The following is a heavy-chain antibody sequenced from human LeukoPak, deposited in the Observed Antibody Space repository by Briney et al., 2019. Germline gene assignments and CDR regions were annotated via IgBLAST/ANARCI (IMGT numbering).Heavy chain of an antibody. CDR1: GGSISSSSCY. D-gene: IGHD5-12*01. Sequence: SETLSLTCTVSGGSISSSSCYWGWIRQPPGKGLERIGNIYYSGSTYYNPPLKSRVTISVDTSKNQFSLKLSSVTAADTAVYYCARLSGYGLHYYYYMDVWGKGTTVTVSS. CDR3: ARLSGYGLHYYYYMDV. V-gene: IGHV4-39*07. J-gene: IGHJ6*03. CDR2: IYYSGST.